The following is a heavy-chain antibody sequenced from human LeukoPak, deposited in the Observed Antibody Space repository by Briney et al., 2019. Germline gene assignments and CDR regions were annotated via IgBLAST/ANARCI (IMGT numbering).Heavy chain of an antibody. CDR1: GFTFSSYA. CDR2: ISGSGGST. D-gene: IGHD6-13*01. V-gene: IGHV3-23*01. CDR3: AREGPTTAVGSGAPDI. Sequence: PGGSLRLSCAASGFTFSSYAMSWVRQAQGKGLEWVSAISGSGGSTYYADSVRGRFTISRDNSKNTLYLQMNSVRAEDTAVYYCAREGPTTAVGSGAPDIWGLGTMVTVSS. J-gene: IGHJ3*02.